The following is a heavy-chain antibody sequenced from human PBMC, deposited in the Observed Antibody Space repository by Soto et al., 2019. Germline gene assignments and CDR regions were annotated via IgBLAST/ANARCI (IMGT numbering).Heavy chain of an antibody. V-gene: IGHV1-18*01. Sequence: QVQLVQSGAEVKKPGSSVKVSCKTSGYTFTSYHSSWVRQAPGHGLEWMGWISAYNTNTNYAQKFKGRVTMTTDTLTSTAYMELRSLRSDDTAVYYCARDTPPTDYWGQGTLVTVSS. D-gene: IGHD4-4*01. J-gene: IGHJ4*02. CDR3: ARDTPPTDY. CDR1: GYTFTSYH. CDR2: ISAYNTNT.